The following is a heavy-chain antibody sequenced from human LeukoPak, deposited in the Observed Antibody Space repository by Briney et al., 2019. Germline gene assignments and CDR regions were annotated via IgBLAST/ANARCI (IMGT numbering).Heavy chain of an antibody. CDR3: AKLLITRVVIPPALDS. D-gene: IGHD2/OR15-2a*01. CDR1: GFTFNTYG. Sequence: GGSLRLSCAASGFTFNTYGMYWVRQAPGKGLEWVAVISYDGSNKYYADSVKGRFTISRDNSKNTLFLQMNSLRTEDTALYYCAKLLITRVVIPPALDSWGQGTLVTVSS. J-gene: IGHJ4*02. V-gene: IGHV3-30*18. CDR2: ISYDGSNK.